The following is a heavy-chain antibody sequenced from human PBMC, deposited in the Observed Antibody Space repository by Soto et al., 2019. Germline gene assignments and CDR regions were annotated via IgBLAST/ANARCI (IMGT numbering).Heavy chain of an antibody. CDR3: ARGYCSGGSCYATTDYYYYGMDV. CDR2: INPNRGGT. CDR1: GYTFTGYY. D-gene: IGHD2-15*01. Sequence: QVQLVQSGAEVKKPGASVKVSCTASGYTFTGYYMHWVRQAPGQGLEWMGWINPNRGGTNYAQKLQGWVTMTRDTSISTAYMKLSRLRSDDMAGYYCARGYCSGGSCYATTDYYYYGMDVWGQGTTVTVSS. V-gene: IGHV1-2*04. J-gene: IGHJ6*02.